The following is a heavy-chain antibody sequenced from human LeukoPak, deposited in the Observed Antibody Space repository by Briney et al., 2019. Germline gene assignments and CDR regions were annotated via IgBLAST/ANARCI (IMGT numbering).Heavy chain of an antibody. V-gene: IGHV1-8*03. D-gene: IGHD3-10*01. CDR3: ARGQVHGVQGVGFDY. J-gene: IGHJ4*02. Sequence: ASAKVSCKASGYTFTSYDINWVRQATGLGLEWMGWMNPNSGNTGYAQKFQGRVTITRNTSISTAYMELSSLRSEDTAVYYCARGQVHGVQGVGFDYWGQGTLVTVSS. CDR1: GYTFTSYD. CDR2: MNPNSGNT.